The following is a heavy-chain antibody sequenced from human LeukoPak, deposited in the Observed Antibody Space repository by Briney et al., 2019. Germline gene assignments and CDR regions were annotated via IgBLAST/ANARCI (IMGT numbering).Heavy chain of an antibody. CDR2: ISIGDGRT. CDR3: SRSYCSSSWYYFDH. Sequence: ASVKVSCKTSGYTFNNFGITWVRQAPGQGPEWMGWISIGDGRTHYGRKFQDRVSMTRDMSSNTAFLELSSLRSDDTAVYFCSRSYCSSSWYYFDHWGQGTLVTVSS. CDR1: GYTFNNFG. D-gene: IGHD2-15*01. V-gene: IGHV1-18*01. J-gene: IGHJ4*02.